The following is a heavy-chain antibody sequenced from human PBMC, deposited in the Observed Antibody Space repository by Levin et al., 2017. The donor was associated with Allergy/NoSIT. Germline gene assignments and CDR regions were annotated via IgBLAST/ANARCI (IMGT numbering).Heavy chain of an antibody. CDR1: GFQFSLYG. Sequence: GESLKISCAASGFQFSLYGMHWVRQAPGKGLEWVAFIVFDGNDQYYADSVKGRFTISRDNSKNTLYLQMSSLRENDTAIYYCAKRGYCSGNTCQSHDAIDVWGQGTLVIVSS. CDR2: IVFDGNDQ. V-gene: IGHV3-30*02. D-gene: IGHD2-15*01. J-gene: IGHJ3*01. CDR3: AKRGYCSGNTCQSHDAIDV.